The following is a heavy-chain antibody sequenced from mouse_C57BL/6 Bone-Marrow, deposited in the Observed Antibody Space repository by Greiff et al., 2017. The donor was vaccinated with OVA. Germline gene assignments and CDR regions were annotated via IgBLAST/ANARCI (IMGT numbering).Heavy chain of an antibody. V-gene: IGHV1-80*01. Sequence: QVHVKQSGAELVKPGASVKISCKASGYAFSSYWMNWVKQRPGKGLEWIGQIYPGDGDTNYNGKFKGKATLTADKSSSTAYMQLSSLTSEDSAVYFCARSPYYSNSAWFAYWGQGTLVTVSA. CDR3: ARSPYYSNSAWFAY. J-gene: IGHJ3*01. D-gene: IGHD2-5*01. CDR2: IYPGDGDT. CDR1: GYAFSSYW.